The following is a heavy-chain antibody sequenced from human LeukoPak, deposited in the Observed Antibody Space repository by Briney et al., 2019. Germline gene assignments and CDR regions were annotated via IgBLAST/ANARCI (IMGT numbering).Heavy chain of an antibody. CDR1: GFTFSSFA. J-gene: IGHJ4*02. V-gene: IGHV3-23*01. D-gene: IGHD6-13*01. CDR3: AKVTASGTRGLFDF. CDR2: MSGDATST. Sequence: GGSLRLSCAASGFTFSSFAMNWVRQAPGKGLEWVSTMSGDATSTYYADSVKGRFTISRDNSKNTLFLQMNSLRAEDTAVYYCAKVTASGTRGLFDFWGQGTLVTVSS.